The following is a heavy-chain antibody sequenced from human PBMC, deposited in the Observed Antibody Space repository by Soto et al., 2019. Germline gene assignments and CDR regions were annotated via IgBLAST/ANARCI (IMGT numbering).Heavy chain of an antibody. CDR2: SSTYNGNT. V-gene: IGHV1-18*01. CDR3: VRDWKEGVGSAFYY. CDR1: GYTFISYG. D-gene: IGHD1-26*01. J-gene: IGHJ4*02. Sequence: ASVKVCCKASGYTFISYGIGWVRQARGQGLEWMGWSSTYNGNTKYAQKFQGRVTMTTDTSTSTAYMDLRSLRSDDTAVYYCVRDWKEGVGSAFYYWGQGTLVTVSS.